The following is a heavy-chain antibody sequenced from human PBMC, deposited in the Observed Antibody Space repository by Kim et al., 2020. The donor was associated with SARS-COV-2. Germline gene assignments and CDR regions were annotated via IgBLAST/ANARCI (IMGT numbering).Heavy chain of an antibody. CDR3: ARRQYYGSGCFDY. V-gene: IGHV3-23*01. Sequence: GGSLRLSCVDSGFTFSGYSMTWVRQAPGKGLEWVSAIHGAGDHTDYADSVKGRFTISRDNSQNTLSLQMNSLRAEDTALYYCARRQYYGSGCFDYWGLGTLVTVSS. J-gene: IGHJ4*02. CDR1: GFTFSGYS. CDR2: IHGAGDHT. D-gene: IGHD3-10*01.